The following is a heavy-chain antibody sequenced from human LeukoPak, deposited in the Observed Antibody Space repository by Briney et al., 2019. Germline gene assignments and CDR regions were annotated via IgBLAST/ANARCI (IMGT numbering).Heavy chain of an antibody. CDR2: VSPSGDIT. CDR3: AKDGAWLRFDD. D-gene: IGHD5-12*01. CDR1: GFTFSSYS. Sequence: GGSLRLSCAASGFTFSSYSMNWVRQAPGKGLEWVSGVSPSGDITYYADSVKGRFTISRDNSKNTVYLQMNNVRAEDTAVYYCAKDGAWLRFDDWGQGTLVTVSS. J-gene: IGHJ4*02. V-gene: IGHV3-23*01.